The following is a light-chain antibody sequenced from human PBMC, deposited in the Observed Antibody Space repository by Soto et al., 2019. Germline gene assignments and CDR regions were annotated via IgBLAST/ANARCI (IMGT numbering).Light chain of an antibody. CDR2: GAS. J-gene: IGKJ1*01. CDR3: QQYGSSPCT. Sequence: ETVLTQSPGTLSLSPGERATLSCRASQTIRSNYLAWYRQTTGQAPRLLIYGASNRATGIADRFSGSGSGKDFTLIISRLEPEDFALYYCQQYGSSPCTFGQGNKVEIK. CDR1: QTIRSNY. V-gene: IGKV3-20*01.